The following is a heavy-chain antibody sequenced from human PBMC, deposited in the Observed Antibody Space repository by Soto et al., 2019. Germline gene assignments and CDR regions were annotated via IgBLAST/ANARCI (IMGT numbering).Heavy chain of an antibody. Sequence: LRLSCAASGLTFSSYGMHWVRQAPGKGLEWVAVISYDGSNKYYADSVKGRFTISRDNSKNTLYLQMNSLRAEDTAAYYCAKHGVESGYQIVDYWGQGTLVTVSS. CDR1: GLTFSSYG. J-gene: IGHJ4*02. CDR2: ISYDGSNK. D-gene: IGHD5-12*01. V-gene: IGHV3-30*18. CDR3: AKHGVESGYQIVDY.